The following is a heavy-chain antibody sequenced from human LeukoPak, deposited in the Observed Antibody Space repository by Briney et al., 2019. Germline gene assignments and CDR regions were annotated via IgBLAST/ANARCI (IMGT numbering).Heavy chain of an antibody. CDR2: INHKSGGT. J-gene: IGHJ6*02. CDR3: ARVGKEYYYYGMDV. CDR1: GYTFTGFD. Sequence: SVKLSCKASGYTFTGFDILWVRQAPGHRLGWMGWINHKSGGTNYEQKFQGRVTMTRDTSISTASLELSRLTAADTAVYYCARVGKEYYYYGMDVWGQGTTVTVS. D-gene: IGHD1-1*01. V-gene: IGHV1-2*02.